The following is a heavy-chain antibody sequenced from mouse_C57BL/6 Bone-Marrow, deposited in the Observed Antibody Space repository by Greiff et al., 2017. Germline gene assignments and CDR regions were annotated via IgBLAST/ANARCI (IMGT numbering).Heavy chain of an antibody. J-gene: IGHJ2*01. CDR1: GFTFSSYA. D-gene: IGHD2-4*01. V-gene: IGHV5-4*01. CDR2: ISDGGSYT. CDR3: ARDLTVDDYDLDYFDY. Sequence: EVMLVESGGGLVKPGGSLKLSCAASGFTFSSYAMSWVRQTPEKRLEWVATISDGGSYTYYPDNVKGRFTISRDNAKKNLYLQMSHLKSEDTAMYYCARDLTVDDYDLDYFDYWGQGTTLTVSS.